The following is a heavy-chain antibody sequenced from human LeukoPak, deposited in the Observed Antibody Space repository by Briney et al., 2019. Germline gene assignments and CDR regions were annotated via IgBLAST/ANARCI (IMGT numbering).Heavy chain of an antibody. CDR3: AGYSSGWSSGGGY. Sequence: SETLSLTCTVSGGSISNLTYYWGWLRHPPGRGLEWIASIYYSGTTYYSPSLKSRVTISVNRSNHQFALRLTSVTAADTAVYFCAGYSSGWSSGGGYWGQGTLVTVSS. J-gene: IGHJ4*02. V-gene: IGHV4-39*01. CDR2: IYYSGTT. CDR1: GGSISNLTYY. D-gene: IGHD6-19*01.